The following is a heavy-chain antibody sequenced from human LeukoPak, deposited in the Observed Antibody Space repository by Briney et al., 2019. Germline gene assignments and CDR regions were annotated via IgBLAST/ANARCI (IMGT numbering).Heavy chain of an antibody. Sequence: ASVKVSCKASGYTFTSYGISWVRQAPGQGLEWMGGIIPIFGTANYAQKFQGRVTITADESTSTAYMELSSLRSEDTAVYYCARETTTVTTVVVFDYWGQGTLVTVSS. V-gene: IGHV1-69*13. CDR2: IIPIFGTA. J-gene: IGHJ4*02. CDR3: ARETTTVTTVVVFDY. CDR1: GYTFTSYG. D-gene: IGHD4-17*01.